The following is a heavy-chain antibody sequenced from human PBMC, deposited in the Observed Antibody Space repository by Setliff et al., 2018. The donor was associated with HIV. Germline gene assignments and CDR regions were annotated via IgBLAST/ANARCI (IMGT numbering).Heavy chain of an antibody. CDR3: ARSPYSGRLVP. CDR1: GGTFSGYA. V-gene: IGHV1-18*01. CDR2: ISAYDGNT. J-gene: IGHJ5*02. D-gene: IGHD5-12*01. Sequence: ASVKVSCKASGGTFSGYAISWVRQAPGQGLEWMGWISAYDGNTNYEQKFQGRVTMTTDTSTSTAYMELRSLRSDDTAVYFCARSPYSGRLVPWGQGTLVTVSS.